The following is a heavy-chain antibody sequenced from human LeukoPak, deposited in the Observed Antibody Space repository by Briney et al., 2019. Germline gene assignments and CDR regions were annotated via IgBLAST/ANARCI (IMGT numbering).Heavy chain of an antibody. CDR2: ISSSSSTI. CDR1: GFTFISYS. Sequence: PGGSLRLSCAAPGFTFISYSRNGVRQAPGKGRGWVSYISSSSSTIYYADSVKGRFTISRDNAKNSLYLQMNSLRAEDTAVYYCARDLMRQWAGSGYWYFDLWGRGTLVTVSS. J-gene: IGHJ2*01. V-gene: IGHV3-48*04. CDR3: ARDLMRQWAGSGYWYFDL. D-gene: IGHD6-19*01.